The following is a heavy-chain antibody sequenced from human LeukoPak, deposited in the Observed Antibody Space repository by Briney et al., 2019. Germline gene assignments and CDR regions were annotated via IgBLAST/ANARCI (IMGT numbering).Heavy chain of an antibody. D-gene: IGHD6-6*01. V-gene: IGHV4-59*01. J-gene: IGHJ1*01. CDR1: GGSISTYY. CDR3: ARGGAARLHFQN. CDR2: IYHSGST. Sequence: SETLSLTCIVSGGSISTYYWNWIRQPPGKGLEWIGYIYHSGSTNYNPSLQSRVTISVDTSKNQFSLNLNSVTAADTAVYYCARGGAARLHFQNWGQGTLVTVSS.